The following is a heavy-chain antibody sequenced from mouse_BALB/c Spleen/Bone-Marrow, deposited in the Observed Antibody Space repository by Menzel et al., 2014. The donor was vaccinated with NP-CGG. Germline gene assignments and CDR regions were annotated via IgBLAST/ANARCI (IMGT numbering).Heavy chain of an antibody. Sequence: QVQLKQSGAELARPGASVKLSCKASGYTFTSYWMQWVKQRPRQGLEWIGAIYPGDGDTRYTQKFRGKATLTADKSSNTAYMQLSSLTSEDSAVYFCASPYGNYDAMDYWGQGTSVTVSS. J-gene: IGHJ4*01. D-gene: IGHD2-1*01. CDR2: IYPGDGDT. CDR3: ASPYGNYDAMDY. V-gene: IGHV1-87*01. CDR1: GYTFTSYW.